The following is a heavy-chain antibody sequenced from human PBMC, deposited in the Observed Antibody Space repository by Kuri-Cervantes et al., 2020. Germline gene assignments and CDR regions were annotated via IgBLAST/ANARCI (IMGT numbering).Heavy chain of an antibody. CDR2: INAGNGNT. CDR1: GYTFTSYA. Sequence: ASVKVSCKASGYTFTSYAMHWVRQAPGQRLEWMGWINAGNGNTKYSQKFQGRVTITRDTSASTAYMELSSLRSEDTAVYYCARDNRPNWYSSSWYGTTEGNFDYWGQGTLVTVSS. V-gene: IGHV1-3*01. J-gene: IGHJ4*02. D-gene: IGHD6-13*01. CDR3: ARDNRPNWYSSSWYGTTEGNFDY.